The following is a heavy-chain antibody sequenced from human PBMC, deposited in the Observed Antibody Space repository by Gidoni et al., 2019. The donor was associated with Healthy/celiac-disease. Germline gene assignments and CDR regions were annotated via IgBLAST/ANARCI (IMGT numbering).Heavy chain of an antibody. Sequence: STYYNPSLKSRVTISVDTSKNQFSLKLSSVTAADTAVYYCARPLDGDYDAFDIWGQGTMVTVSS. J-gene: IGHJ3*02. V-gene: IGHV4-30-2*05. CDR2: ST. D-gene: IGHD4-17*01. CDR3: ARPLDGDYDAFDI.